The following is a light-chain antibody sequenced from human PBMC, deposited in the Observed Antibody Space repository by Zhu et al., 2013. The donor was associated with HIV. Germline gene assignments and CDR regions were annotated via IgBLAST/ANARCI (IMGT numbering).Light chain of an antibody. Sequence: EIVLTQSPATLSLSPGERATLSCRASQSVSGDLGWYQQKPGQAPRLLIYDASSRATGIPARFSGSGSGTDFTLTINSLEPEDCAVYYCQERNMWSLFTFGPGTKLEI. J-gene: IGKJ3*01. CDR1: QSVSGD. CDR2: DAS. V-gene: IGKV3-11*01. CDR3: QERNMWSLFT.